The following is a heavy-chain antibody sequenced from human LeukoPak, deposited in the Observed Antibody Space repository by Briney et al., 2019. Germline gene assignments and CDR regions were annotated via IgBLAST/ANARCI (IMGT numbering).Heavy chain of an antibody. V-gene: IGHV3-23*01. CDR2: NSGSGDDT. CDR1: GFTFSFFT. CDR3: TTGTRIPGRPGLDY. Sequence: GGSLRLSCAASGFTFSFFTMSWVRQAPGKGLEWVSSNSGSGDDTWYTESVKGRFIISRDNSKKMLSLQMNSLRAEDTAVYYCTTGTRIPGRPGLDYWGQGTLVTVSS. J-gene: IGHJ4*02. D-gene: IGHD6-6*01.